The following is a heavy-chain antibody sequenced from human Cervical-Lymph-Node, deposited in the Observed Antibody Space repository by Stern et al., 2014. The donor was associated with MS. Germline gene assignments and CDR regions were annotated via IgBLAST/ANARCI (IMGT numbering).Heavy chain of an antibody. Sequence: QVQLVQSGGGVVQPGMSLRLSCVASDFPFSHFAMHWVRQAPGKGLEWWAAMSYDGGNEYYADSVKGRFTISRDNPRNNLYLHMNGLKPEDTAIYYCAKDTGGGFDYWGQGTLVTVSS. J-gene: IGHJ4*02. V-gene: IGHV3-30-3*01. D-gene: IGHD1-14*01. CDR2: MSYDGGNE. CDR1: DFPFSHFA. CDR3: AKDTGGGFDY.